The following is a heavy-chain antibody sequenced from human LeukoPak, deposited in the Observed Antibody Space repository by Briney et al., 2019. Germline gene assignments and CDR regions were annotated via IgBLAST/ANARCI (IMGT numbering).Heavy chain of an antibody. D-gene: IGHD1-26*01. V-gene: IGHV3-33*01. CDR1: GFTFSSYG. CDR3: ARQGGVGSYATGSWFDP. Sequence: GGSLRLSCSASGFTFSSYGVHWVRQAPGKGLDWVAVVWYEGTNKYYADSVRGRFTISRDNSKNTLYLQMNSLRAEDTAVCYCARQGGVGSYATGSWFDPWGQGTLVTVSS. J-gene: IGHJ5*02. CDR2: VWYEGTNK.